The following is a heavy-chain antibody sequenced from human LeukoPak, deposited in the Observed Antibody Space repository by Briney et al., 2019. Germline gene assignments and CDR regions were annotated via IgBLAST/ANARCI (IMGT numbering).Heavy chain of an antibody. V-gene: IGHV4-39*01. Sequence: SETLSLTCTVSGDSISSSSYYWGWIRQPPGKGLEWIGSIYYSGSTYYNPSLKSRVTISVDTSKNQFSLKLSSVTAADTAVFFCARLEAYWGQGTLVTVSS. J-gene: IGHJ4*02. CDR1: GDSISSSSYY. CDR2: IYYSGST. CDR3: ARLEAY. D-gene: IGHD3-3*01.